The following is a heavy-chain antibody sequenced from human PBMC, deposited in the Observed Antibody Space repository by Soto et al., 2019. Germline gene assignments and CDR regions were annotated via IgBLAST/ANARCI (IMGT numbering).Heavy chain of an antibody. Sequence: GAPVKVSCKASGGTFNSYSISWVRQAPGQGLEWMGRIIPILGIANYAQKFQGRVTITADKSTSTAYMELSSLRSEDTAVYYCARDGYSSSWNKPHWFDPWGQGTLVTVSS. J-gene: IGHJ5*02. V-gene: IGHV1-69*04. CDR1: GGTFNSYS. CDR3: ARDGYSSSWNKPHWFDP. D-gene: IGHD6-13*01. CDR2: IIPILGIA.